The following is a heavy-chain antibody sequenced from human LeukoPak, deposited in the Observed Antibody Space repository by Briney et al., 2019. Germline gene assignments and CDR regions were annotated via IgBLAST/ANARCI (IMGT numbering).Heavy chain of an antibody. D-gene: IGHD5-24*01. CDR2: ISGSGGST. CDR3: AKDARWLQFGDAFDI. J-gene: IGHJ3*02. V-gene: IGHV3-23*01. CDR1: GFTFSNYA. Sequence: GGSLRLSCAASGFTFSNYAMSWVRQAPGKGLEWVSSISGSGGSTYYADSVKGRFTISRDNSNNTLDLQINSLSADDTAVYYCAKDARWLQFGDAFDIWGQGTVVTVSS.